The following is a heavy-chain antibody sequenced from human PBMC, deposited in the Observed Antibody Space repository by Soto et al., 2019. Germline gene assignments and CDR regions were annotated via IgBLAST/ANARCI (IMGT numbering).Heavy chain of an antibody. CDR3: ARDTMIEVVSEGYGMDV. D-gene: IGHD3-22*01. J-gene: IGHJ6*02. Sequence: QVQLVQSGAEVKKPGSSVKVSCKASGGTFSSYAISWVRQAPGQGLEWMGGIIPISGTANYAQKFQGRVTITADDPTSTAYMELSSLRSEDTAVYYCARDTMIEVVSEGYGMDVWGQGTTVTVSS. CDR1: GGTFSSYA. V-gene: IGHV1-69*01. CDR2: IIPISGTA.